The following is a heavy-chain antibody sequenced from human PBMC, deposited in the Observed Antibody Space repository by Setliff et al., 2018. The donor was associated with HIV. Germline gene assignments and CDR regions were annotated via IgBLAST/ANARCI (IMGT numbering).Heavy chain of an antibody. V-gene: IGHV4-59*08. CDR2: IYYSGNT. CDR1: GASIRGHY. J-gene: IGHJ3*02. CDR3: ARSLVPSGYYYGRHAFDI. Sequence: SETLSLTCSVSGASIRGHYWSWIRQSPGKGLEWIGNIYYSGNTNYNPSFKSRVTISVDTSKNQFSPRVNSVTAADTAVYYCARSLVPSGYYYGRHAFDIWGQGTKVTVSS. D-gene: IGHD3-22*01.